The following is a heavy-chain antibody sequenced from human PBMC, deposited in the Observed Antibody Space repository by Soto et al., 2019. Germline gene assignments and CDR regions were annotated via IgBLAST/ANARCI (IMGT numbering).Heavy chain of an antibody. CDR1: GFTFSSYA. D-gene: IGHD3-16*01. CDR3: ANGETFGGVRDLFAF. CDR2: ISGSGGST. J-gene: IGHJ4*02. V-gene: IGHV3-23*01. Sequence: GGSLRLSCAASGFTFSSYAMSWVRQAPGKGLEWVSAISGSGGSTYYADSVKGRFTISRDNSKNTLYLQMNSLRAEDTAVYYCANGETFGGVRDLFAFWGQGSLVIGSS.